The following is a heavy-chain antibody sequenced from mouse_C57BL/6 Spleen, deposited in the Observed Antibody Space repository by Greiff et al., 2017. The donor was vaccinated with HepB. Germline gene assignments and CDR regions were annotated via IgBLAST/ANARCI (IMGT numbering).Heavy chain of an antibody. CDR2: FYPGSGSI. Sequence: QVQLKESGAELVKPGASVKLSCKASGYTFTEYTIHWVKQRSGQGLEWIGWFYPGSGSIKYNEKFKDKATLTADKSSSTVYMELSRLTSEDSAVYFCARHEERDYSNYVPWFAYWGQGTLVTVSA. J-gene: IGHJ3*01. CDR3: ARHEERDYSNYVPWFAY. V-gene: IGHV1-62-2*01. D-gene: IGHD2-5*01. CDR1: GYTFTEYT.